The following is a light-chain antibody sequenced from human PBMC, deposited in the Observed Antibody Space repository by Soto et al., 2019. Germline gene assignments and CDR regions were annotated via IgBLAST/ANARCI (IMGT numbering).Light chain of an antibody. CDR3: LQDYNYPWT. CDR2: GAS. Sequence: DIVMTQSPDSLAVSLGERGSINCKSSQSVLHSPNNKNYLAWYQQKPGKAPKVLIYGASNLQSGVPSRFSGSGSGTDFTLTISSLQPEDFATYYCLQDYNYPWTFGRGTKVDIK. V-gene: IGKV4-1*01. CDR1: QSVLHSPNNKNY. J-gene: IGKJ1*01.